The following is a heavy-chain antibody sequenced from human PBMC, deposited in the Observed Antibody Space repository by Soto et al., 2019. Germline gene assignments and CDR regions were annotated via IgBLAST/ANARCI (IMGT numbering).Heavy chain of an antibody. CDR2: ISTYSGDT. J-gene: IGHJ5*02. CDR3: ARDEACSSTSCYQWRSGDWFDP. Sequence: QVQLVQSGAEVKKPGASVKVSCKASGYTFTSYGISWVRQAPGQGLEWMGWISTYSGDTNDAQNLQGRVTRTTDTSTRTAYMELRSLRSDDTAVYYCARDEACSSTSCYQWRSGDWFDPWGQGTLVTVSS. V-gene: IGHV1-18*01. CDR1: GYTFTSYG. D-gene: IGHD2-2*01.